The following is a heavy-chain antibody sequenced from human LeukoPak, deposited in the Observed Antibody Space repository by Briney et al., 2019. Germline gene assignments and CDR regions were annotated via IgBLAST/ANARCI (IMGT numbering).Heavy chain of an antibody. CDR3: ATEGRPYCSSTSCYGGFDP. CDR1: GFTLSTYS. J-gene: IGHJ5*02. CDR2: ISSSSSYI. Sequence: NAGGSLRLSCAASGFTLSTYSMNWVRQAPGKGLEWVSSISSSSSYIYYADSVKGRFTISRDNAKNSPYLQMNSLRAEDTAVYYCATEGRPYCSSTSCYGGFDPWGQGTLVTVSS. D-gene: IGHD2-2*01. V-gene: IGHV3-21*01.